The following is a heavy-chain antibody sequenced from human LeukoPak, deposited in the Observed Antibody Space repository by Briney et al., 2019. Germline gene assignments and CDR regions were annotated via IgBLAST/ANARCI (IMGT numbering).Heavy chain of an antibody. CDR2: ISGSGGST. CDR3: AKLGYDFWSGYYDYYYYYGMDV. D-gene: IGHD3-3*01. CDR1: GFTFSSYA. V-gene: IGHV3-23*01. J-gene: IGHJ6*02. Sequence: GGSLRLSCAASGFTFSSYAMSWVRQAPGKGLEWASAISGSGGSTYYADSVKGRFTISRDNSKNTLYLQMNSLRAEDTAVYYCAKLGYDFWSGYYDYYYYYGMDVWGQGTTVTVSS.